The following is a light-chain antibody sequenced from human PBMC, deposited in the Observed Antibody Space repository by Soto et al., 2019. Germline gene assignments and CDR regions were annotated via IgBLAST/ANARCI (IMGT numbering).Light chain of an antibody. CDR2: DVS. CDR3: SSYTSSSTVV. Sequence: QSARTQPASGSGSPGQSITISSPGTRSDVGGYNYVSWYQQHPGKAPKLMIYDVSNRPSGVSDRFSGSKSGNTASLTISGLQAEDEADYYCSSYTSSSTVVFGGGTKLTVL. J-gene: IGLJ2*01. V-gene: IGLV2-14*01. CDR1: RSDVGGYNY.